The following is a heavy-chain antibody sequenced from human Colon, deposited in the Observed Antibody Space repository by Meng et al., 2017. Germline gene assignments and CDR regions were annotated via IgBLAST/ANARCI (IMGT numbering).Heavy chain of an antibody. J-gene: IGHJ5*02. CDR3: ARESGLLSAIVEIGRAGRFDP. D-gene: IGHD2/OR15-2a*01. Sequence: QGQLLRSGPGLLKPSETLSLTCAVPGYSLNGGYYWGWIRQAPGRGLEWIASMHHSGSTYYNPSLKTRLSLSIDTSRNELSLKLTSVTAADSAVYYCARESGLLSAIVEIGRAGRFDPWGLGTLVTVSS. CDR2: MHHSGST. V-gene: IGHV4-38-2*02. CDR1: GYSLNGGYY.